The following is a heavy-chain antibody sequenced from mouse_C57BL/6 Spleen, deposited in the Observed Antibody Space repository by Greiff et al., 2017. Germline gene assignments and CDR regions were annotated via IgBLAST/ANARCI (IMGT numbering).Heavy chain of an antibody. CDR2: IRNKANNHAT. V-gene: IGHV6-6*01. J-gene: IGHJ3*01. CDR1: GFTFSDAW. Sequence: EVQLQQSGGGLVQPGGSMKLSCAASGFTFSDAWMDWVRQSPEKGLEWVAEIRNKANNHATYYAESVKGRFTISRDDSKSSVYLQMNSLRAEDTGIYYCTIHFYDYDWFAYWGQGTLVTVSA. D-gene: IGHD2-4*01. CDR3: TIHFYDYDWFAY.